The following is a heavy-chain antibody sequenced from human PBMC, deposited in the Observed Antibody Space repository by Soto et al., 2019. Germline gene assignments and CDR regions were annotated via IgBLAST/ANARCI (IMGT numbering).Heavy chain of an antibody. D-gene: IGHD5-12*01. Sequence: SETLSLTCTVSGGSINTFSWSWVRQPAGKGLEWIGRIFSSGSTSFNPSLESRVAMSVDTSKNHFSLNLSSVTAADMAGYYCAREGSYSAYNFAHGIQLWSFDFWGQGALVTVSS. CDR2: IFSSGST. J-gene: IGHJ4*02. CDR1: GGSINTFS. V-gene: IGHV4-4*07. CDR3: AREGSYSAYNFAHGIQLWSFDF.